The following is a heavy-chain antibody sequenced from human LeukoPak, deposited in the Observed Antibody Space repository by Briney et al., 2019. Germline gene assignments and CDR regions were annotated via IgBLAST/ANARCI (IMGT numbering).Heavy chain of an antibody. J-gene: IGHJ6*03. D-gene: IGHD1-26*01. V-gene: IGHV3-7*01. CDR2: IKEDGSDK. CDR3: ARDPYSGRYGDYYYYYMDV. CDR1: GFIFSSYW. Sequence: GGSLRLSCAASGFIFSSYWMAWVRQAPGKGLEWVANIKEDGSDKNYVDSVKGRFTISRDNAKNSLYLQINSLRAEDTAVYYCARDPYSGRYGDYYYYYMDVWGKGTTVTISS.